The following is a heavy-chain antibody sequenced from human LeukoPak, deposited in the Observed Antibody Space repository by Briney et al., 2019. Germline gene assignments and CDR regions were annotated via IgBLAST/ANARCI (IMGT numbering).Heavy chain of an antibody. V-gene: IGHV3-7*01. CDR1: GFTFSSYW. CDR3: ARDDCSSISCYHNWFDP. D-gene: IGHD2-2*01. J-gene: IGHJ5*02. CDR2: IKQDGSEK. Sequence: GGSLRLSCAASGFTFSSYWMSWVRQAPGKGLEWVANIKQDGSEKYYVASVKGRFTISRDNAKNSLYLQMNSLSAEDTAVYYCARDDCSSISCYHNWFDPWGQGTLVTVSS.